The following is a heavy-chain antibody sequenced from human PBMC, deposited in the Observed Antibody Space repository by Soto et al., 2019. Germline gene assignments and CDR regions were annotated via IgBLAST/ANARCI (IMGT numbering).Heavy chain of an antibody. D-gene: IGHD3-22*01. Sequence: VQLVQSGAEVKKPGASVKVSCKASGYTFTTYGMSWVRQAPGQGLDWMGWISTYNGNTKYAERLQGRVTMTTDTTTRTGYMELRSMRSDDTAVYYCARGPADYYDNSGDYFLDYWGQGTLVTVSS. CDR3: ARGPADYYDNSGDYFLDY. J-gene: IGHJ4*02. CDR1: GYTFTTYG. V-gene: IGHV1-18*01. CDR2: ISTYNGNT.